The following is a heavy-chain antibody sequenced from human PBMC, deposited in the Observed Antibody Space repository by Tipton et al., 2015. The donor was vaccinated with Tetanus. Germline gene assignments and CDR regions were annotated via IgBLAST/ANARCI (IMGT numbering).Heavy chain of an antibody. D-gene: IGHD4-17*01. J-gene: IGHJ4*02. CDR1: RGSISSGTFY. V-gene: IGHV4-61*01. CDR2: ILYGKST. CDR3: ARDERYGDYAY. Sequence: TLSLTCAVSRGSISSGTFYWDWIRQPPGKGLEYLGYILYGKSTHYNPSLTSRLSMSGDPAKNQFSLRLTSVTAADTAVYYCARDERYGDYAYWGQGALVTVSS.